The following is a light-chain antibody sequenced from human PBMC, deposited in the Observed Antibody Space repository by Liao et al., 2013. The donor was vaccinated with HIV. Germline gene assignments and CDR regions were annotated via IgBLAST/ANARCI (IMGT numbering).Light chain of an antibody. CDR1: NVASNS. CDR2: YDT. J-gene: IGLJ2*01. CDR3: QAWDSSTARVV. Sequence: SYVLTQPPAVSAAPGKTASITCGGNNVASNSVHWYQQKPGQAPVLVIYYDTDWPSGIPERFSGSNSGNTATLTISGTQAMDEADYYCQAWDSSTARVVFGGGTNLTVL. V-gene: IGLV3-21*01.